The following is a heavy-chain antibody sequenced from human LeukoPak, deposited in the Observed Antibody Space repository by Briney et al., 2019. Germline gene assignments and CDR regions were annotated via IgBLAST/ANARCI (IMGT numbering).Heavy chain of an antibody. CDR3: AREPYSNYYYYYYMDV. V-gene: IGHV7-4-1*02. Sequence: ASVKVSCKASGYTFTSYAMNWARQAPGQGLEWMGWINTNTGNPTYAQGFTGRFVFSLDTSVSTAYLQISSLKAEDTAVYYCAREPYSNYYYYYYMDVWGKGTTVTVSS. D-gene: IGHD4-11*01. CDR1: GYTFTSYA. CDR2: INTNTGNP. J-gene: IGHJ6*03.